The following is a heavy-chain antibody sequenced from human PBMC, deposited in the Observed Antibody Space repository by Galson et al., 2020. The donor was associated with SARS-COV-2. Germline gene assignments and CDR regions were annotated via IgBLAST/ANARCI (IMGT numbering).Heavy chain of an antibody. V-gene: IGHV3-23*01. D-gene: IGHD4-17*01. J-gene: IGHJ4*02. CDR3: AKSPYGDYARYFDY. CDR1: GFAFSSYA. CDR2: IRDSGDST. Sequence: GESLKISCEVSGFAFSSYAMSWVRQAPGKGPEWVSAIRDSGDSTYYADSVKGRFTISRDNSRNTLSLQMNSLRAEDTALYYCAKSPYGDYARYFDYWGQGTQVTVSS.